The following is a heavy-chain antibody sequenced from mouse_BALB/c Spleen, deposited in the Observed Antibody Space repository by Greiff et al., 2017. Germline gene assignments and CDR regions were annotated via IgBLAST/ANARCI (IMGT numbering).Heavy chain of an antibody. D-gene: IGHD2-10*01. V-gene: IGHV14-3*02. CDR1: GFNIKDTY. CDR3: TRDGRTYYGNLYYYAMDY. J-gene: IGHJ4*01. CDR2: IDPANGNT. Sequence: VQLQQSGAELVKPGASVKLSCTASGFNIKDTYMHWVKQRPEQGLEWIGRIDPANGNTKYDPKFQGKATITADTSSNTAYLQLSSLTSEDSAVYYCTRDGRTYYGNLYYYAMDYWGQGTSVTVSS.